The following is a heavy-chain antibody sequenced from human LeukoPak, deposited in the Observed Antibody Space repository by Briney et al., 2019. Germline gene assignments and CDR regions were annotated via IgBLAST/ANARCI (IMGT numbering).Heavy chain of an antibody. CDR2: IKQDGSEK. J-gene: IGHJ4*02. V-gene: IGHV3-7*01. CDR3: AREQLGFLEC. CDR1: GFTFSSYG. D-gene: IGHD3-3*02. Sequence: GGSLRLSCAASGFTFSSYGMHWVRQAPGKGLEWVANIKQDGSEKYYVDSVKGRFTISRDNAKNSLYLQMNSLRAEDTAVYYCAREQLGFLECGGQGTLVTVSS.